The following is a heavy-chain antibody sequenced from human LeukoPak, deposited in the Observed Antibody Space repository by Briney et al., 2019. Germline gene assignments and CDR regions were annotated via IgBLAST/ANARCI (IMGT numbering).Heavy chain of an antibody. Sequence: GGSLRLSCAVSGITLSNYGMSWVRQAPGKGLEWVAGISDSGGSTNYTDSVKGRFTISRDNPKNTLYLQMNSLRAEDTAVYFCAKRGIVIRAVIIVGFHKEAYYFDYWGQGALVTVSS. CDR1: GITLSNYG. V-gene: IGHV3-23*01. J-gene: IGHJ4*02. CDR2: ISDSGGST. CDR3: AKRGIVIRAVIIVGFHKEAYYFDY. D-gene: IGHD3-10*01.